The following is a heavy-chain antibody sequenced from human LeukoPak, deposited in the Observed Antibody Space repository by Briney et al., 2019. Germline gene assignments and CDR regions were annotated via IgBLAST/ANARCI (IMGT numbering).Heavy chain of an antibody. D-gene: IGHD6-13*01. V-gene: IGHV4-39*07. J-gene: IGHJ4*02. CDR1: GGSISSSSYY. CDR2: IYYSGGT. CDR3: ARVGIAAAGTNFDY. Sequence: SETLSLTCTVSGGSISSSSYYWGWIRQPPGKGLEWIGSIYYSGGTYYNPSLKSRVTISVDTSKNQFSLKLSSVTAADTAVYYCARVGIAAAGTNFDYWGQGTLVTVSS.